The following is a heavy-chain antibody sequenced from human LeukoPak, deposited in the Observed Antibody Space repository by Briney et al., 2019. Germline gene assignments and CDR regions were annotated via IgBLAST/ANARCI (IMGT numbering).Heavy chain of an antibody. CDR1: GYTFPSYF. V-gene: IGHV1-46*01. Sequence: ASVKVSCKASGYTFPSYFMHWVRQAPGQGLEWMGIINPTGGSTTYAQKFQGRVTMTRDTSTSTVYMELSSLRSEDTAVYYCAKDRGGSGYYYDYWGQGTLVTVSS. CDR2: INPTGGST. CDR3: AKDRGGSGYYYDY. J-gene: IGHJ4*02. D-gene: IGHD3-22*01.